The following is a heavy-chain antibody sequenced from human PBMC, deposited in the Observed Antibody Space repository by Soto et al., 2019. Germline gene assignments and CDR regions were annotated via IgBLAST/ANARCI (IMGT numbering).Heavy chain of an antibody. CDR3: ARIPSP. V-gene: IGHV4-30-2*01. D-gene: IGHD2-21*01. CDR1: GVSISSGGYS. Sequence: SETMSLTSAVSGVSISSGGYSWSWIRQPPGKGLEWIGYIYHSGSTYYNSSLKSRVTISVDRSKNQFSLKLSSVTAADTAVYYCARIPSPWGQGTLVTVSS. CDR2: IYHSGST. J-gene: IGHJ5*02.